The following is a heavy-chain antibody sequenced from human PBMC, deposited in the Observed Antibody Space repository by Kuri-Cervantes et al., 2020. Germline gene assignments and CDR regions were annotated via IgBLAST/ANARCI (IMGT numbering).Heavy chain of an antibody. J-gene: IGHJ6*02. V-gene: IGHV3-11*01. Sequence: GESLKISCAASGFTFSDYYMSWIRQAPGKGLEWVSYISSSGSTKYYADSVKGRFTISRDNAKNSLYLQMNSLRAEDTAVYYCARSSKATRFWSGYPYYGMDVWGQGTTVTVSS. CDR2: ISSSGSTK. D-gene: IGHD3-3*01. CDR3: ARSSKATRFWSGYPYYGMDV. CDR1: GFTFSDYY.